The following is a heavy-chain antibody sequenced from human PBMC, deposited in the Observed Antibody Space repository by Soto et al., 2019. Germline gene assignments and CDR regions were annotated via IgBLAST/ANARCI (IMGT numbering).Heavy chain of an antibody. D-gene: IGHD7-27*01. CDR2: IYSGVCT. Sequence: SETLSLTCTVSGGSISNGYYSWSWIRQSPEKGLEWIGHIYSGVCTYSNPSLNGRLTISIDTSKNQFSLSLSSVTAADTAVYYCARGPSGDKVDYWGQGTLVTVSS. J-gene: IGHJ4*02. CDR3: ARGPSGDKVDY. V-gene: IGHV4-30-4*01. CDR1: GGSISNGYYS.